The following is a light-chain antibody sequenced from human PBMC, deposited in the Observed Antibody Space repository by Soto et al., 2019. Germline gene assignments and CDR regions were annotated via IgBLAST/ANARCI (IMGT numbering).Light chain of an antibody. CDR2: AAS. J-gene: IGKJ1*01. CDR1: QSVSTY. CDR3: QQYGNSPQT. Sequence: EIVMTQSPATLSVSPGERATLSCRASQSVSTYLAWYQQKPGQAPRLLIYAASSRATGIPDRFSGSGSGTDFTLTISRLEPEDFAVYYCQQYGNSPQTFGQGTKVDIK. V-gene: IGKV3-20*01.